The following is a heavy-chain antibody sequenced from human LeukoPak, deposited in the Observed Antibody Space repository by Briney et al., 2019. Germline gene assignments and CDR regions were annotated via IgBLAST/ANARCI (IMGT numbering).Heavy chain of an antibody. Sequence: QPGGSLRLSCAASGFTFSSYWMHWVRQAPGKGLVWVSRINSGGGSTSYADSAKGRFTISRDNAKNTLYLQMDSLRAEDTAMYYCARGTGSYYSLGYWGQGTLVTVSS. D-gene: IGHD1-26*01. V-gene: IGHV3-74*01. CDR3: ARGTGSYYSLGY. CDR1: GFTFSSYW. J-gene: IGHJ4*02. CDR2: INSGGGST.